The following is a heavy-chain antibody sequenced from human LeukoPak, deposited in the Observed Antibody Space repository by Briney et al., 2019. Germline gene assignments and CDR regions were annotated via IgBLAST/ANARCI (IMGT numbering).Heavy chain of an antibody. CDR1: GGSISGYY. Sequence: SETLSLTCTVSGGSISGYYWSWIRQPPGKGLEWVGYVSYSGSTNYNPSLKSRVTISVDTSREQFSLKLSSVTAADTAVYYCARARSQWYHDYWGQGTLVTVSS. J-gene: IGHJ4*02. V-gene: IGHV4-59*01. CDR3: ARARSQWYHDY. D-gene: IGHD2-2*01. CDR2: VSYSGST.